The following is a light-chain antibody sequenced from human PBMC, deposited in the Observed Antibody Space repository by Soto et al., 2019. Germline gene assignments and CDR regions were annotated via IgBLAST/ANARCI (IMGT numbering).Light chain of an antibody. Sequence: DIQMTQSPSTLSASVGDRVTITCRASQSIGSWLAWYQQKPGKAPKLLIYKPSILESGVPSRFSGRGSGTEFALTISILQPDDFVTYYCQEYDDYLFSFGQGTKLEIK. V-gene: IGKV1-5*03. CDR1: QSIGSW. J-gene: IGKJ2*03. CDR3: QEYDDYLFS. CDR2: KPS.